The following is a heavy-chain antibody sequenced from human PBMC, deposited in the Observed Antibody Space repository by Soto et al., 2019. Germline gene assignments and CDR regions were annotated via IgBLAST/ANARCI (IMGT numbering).Heavy chain of an antibody. CDR2: ISSSSSYI. D-gene: IGHD6-6*01. V-gene: IGHV3-21*01. CDR3: ARDSPSSSGFDP. CDR1: GFTFENCG. Sequence: PGGSLRLSCAASGFTFENCGMIWVRQAPGKGLEWVAAISSSSSYIYYADSVKGRFTISRDNAKNSLYLQMNSLRAEDTAVYYCARDSPSSSGFDPWGQGTLVTVSS. J-gene: IGHJ5*02.